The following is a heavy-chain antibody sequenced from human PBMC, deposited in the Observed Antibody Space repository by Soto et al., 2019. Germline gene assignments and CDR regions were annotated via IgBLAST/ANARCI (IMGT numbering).Heavy chain of an antibody. V-gene: IGHV1-8*01. CDR2: MNPNSGNT. Sequence: QVQLVQSGAEVKKPGASVKVSCKASGYTFTSYDINWVRQATGQGLEWMGWMNPNSGNTGYAQKFQGRVTMTRNTSISTAYMEVSSLRSEDTAVYYCAREPNYDFWGSQGGTMDVWGQGTTVTVSS. J-gene: IGHJ6*02. CDR3: AREPNYDFWGSQGGTMDV. D-gene: IGHD3-3*01. CDR1: GYTFTSYD.